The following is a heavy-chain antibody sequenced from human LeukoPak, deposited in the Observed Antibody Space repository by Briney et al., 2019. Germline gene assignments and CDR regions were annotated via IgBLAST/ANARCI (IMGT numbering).Heavy chain of an antibody. CDR3: ARVRITMIPSGMDV. V-gene: IGHV4-34*01. D-gene: IGHD3-22*01. J-gene: IGHJ6*02. CDR1: GGSFSGYY. CDR2: INHSGST. Sequence: SETLSLTCAVYGGSFSGYYWSWIRQPPGKGLEGIGEINHSGSTNYNPSLKSRVTISVDTSKNQFSLKLSSVTAADTAVYYCARVRITMIPSGMDVWGQGTTVTVSS.